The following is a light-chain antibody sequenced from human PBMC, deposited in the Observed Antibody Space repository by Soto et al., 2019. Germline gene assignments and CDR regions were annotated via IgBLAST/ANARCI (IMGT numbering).Light chain of an antibody. CDR1: QSASTT. J-gene: IGKJ1*01. V-gene: IGKV3-15*01. CDR2: YAS. Sequence: MSHSPAVLSVSQDERVTLSCRASQSASTTLAWYQQKSGQAPRLLIYYASTRAIGVPARFSGSGSGTDFTLTITSLQSEDFGVYYCQQYKDWPTTFGQGTKVDI. CDR3: QQYKDWPTT.